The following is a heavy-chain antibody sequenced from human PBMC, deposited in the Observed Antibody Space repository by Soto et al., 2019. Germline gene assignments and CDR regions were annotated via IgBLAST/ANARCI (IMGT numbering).Heavy chain of an antibody. J-gene: IGHJ6*02. Sequence: GGSLRLSCAASGFTFSSYDMHWVRQATGKGLEWVSAIGTAGDTYYPGSVKGRFTISRENAKNSLYLQMNSLRAGDTAVYYCARARDHYYYYGMDVWGQGPRSPSP. CDR1: GFTFSSYD. CDR2: IGTAGDT. CDR3: ARARDHYYYYGMDV. V-gene: IGHV3-13*01.